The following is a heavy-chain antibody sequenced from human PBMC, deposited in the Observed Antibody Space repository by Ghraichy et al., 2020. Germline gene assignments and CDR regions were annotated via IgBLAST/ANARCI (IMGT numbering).Heavy chain of an antibody. CDR1: GYTFTDYY. CDR2: INPKSGGT. V-gene: IGHV1-2*02. D-gene: IGHD2-2*01. CDR3: ATPGYCSSASCLDY. J-gene: IGHJ4*02. Sequence: ASVKVSCKASGYTFTDYYMHWVRQAPGQGLEWMGWINPKSGGTKYAQKLQGRVTMTRDKSITTAYMELSSLRSDDTALYYCATPGYCSSASCLDYWGQGTLVTVSS.